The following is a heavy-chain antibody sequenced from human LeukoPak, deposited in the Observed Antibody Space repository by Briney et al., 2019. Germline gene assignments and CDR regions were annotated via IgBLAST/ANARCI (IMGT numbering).Heavy chain of an antibody. CDR1: GFTFSSYS. D-gene: IGHD6-19*01. Sequence: GGSLRLSCAASGFTFSSYSTNWVRQAPGKGLEWVSSISSSSSYIYYADSVKGRFTISRDNAKNSLYLQMNSLRAEDTAVYYCAEGGHSSGWYYFDYWGQGTLVTVSS. V-gene: IGHV3-21*01. CDR3: AEGGHSSGWYYFDY. CDR2: ISSSSSYI. J-gene: IGHJ4*02.